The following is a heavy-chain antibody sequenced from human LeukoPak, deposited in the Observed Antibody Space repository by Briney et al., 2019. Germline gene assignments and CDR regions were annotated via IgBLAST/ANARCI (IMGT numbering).Heavy chain of an antibody. CDR3: AKDLGTIFGVVINPDY. CDR2: ISASGDTK. CDR1: GFTFSKYT. J-gene: IGHJ4*02. Sequence: ETGESLRLSCATSGFTFSKYTMNWVRQAPGKGLEWVSYISASGDTKYYADSVKGRFTISRDNSRNTLYLQMNSLRAEDTAVYYCAKDLGTIFGVVINPDYWGQGTLVTVSS. V-gene: IGHV3-23*01. D-gene: IGHD3-3*01.